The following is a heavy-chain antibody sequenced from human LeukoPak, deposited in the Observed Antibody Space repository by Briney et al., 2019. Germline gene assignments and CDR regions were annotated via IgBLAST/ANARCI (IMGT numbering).Heavy chain of an antibody. CDR3: ARESNYYDSSGYLGSTHFDY. CDR2: MNPNSGNT. CDR1: GYTFTSYD. Sequence: GASVMVSCKASGYTFTSYDINWGRQATGQGLEWMGWMNPNSGNTGYAQKFQGRVTITRNTSISTAYMELSSLRSEDTAVYYCARESNYYDSSGYLGSTHFDYWGQGTLVTVSS. V-gene: IGHV1-8*03. D-gene: IGHD3-22*01. J-gene: IGHJ4*02.